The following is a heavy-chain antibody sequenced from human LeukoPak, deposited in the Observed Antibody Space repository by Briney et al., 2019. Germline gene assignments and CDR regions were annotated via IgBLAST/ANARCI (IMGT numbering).Heavy chain of an antibody. J-gene: IGHJ4*02. CDR2: TYYRSKWHN. Sequence: SQTLSLTCAVSGDSVSSSSAVWNWVRQSPSRGLEWLGRTYYRSKWHNEYAESVKSRISITSDTSKNQFSLQLNSVTPEDTAEYFCAGTTDYSSFLAFWGQGTLVTVSS. D-gene: IGHD4-11*01. V-gene: IGHV6-1*01. CDR1: GDSVSSSSAV. CDR3: AGTTDYSSFLAF.